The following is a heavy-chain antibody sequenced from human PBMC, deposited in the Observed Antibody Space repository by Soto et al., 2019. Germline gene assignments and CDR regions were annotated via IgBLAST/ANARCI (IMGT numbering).Heavy chain of an antibody. CDR1: GFTFSSYA. J-gene: IGHJ4*02. D-gene: IGHD3-3*01. V-gene: IGHV3-23*01. Sequence: GGSLRLSCAASGFTFSSYAMSWVRQAPGKGLEWVSAISGSGGSTYYADSVKGRFTISRGNSKNTMYLQMNSLRAEDTAVYYCAKGDLLTSFWSGYYTLDYWGQGTLVTVSS. CDR2: ISGSGGST. CDR3: AKGDLLTSFWSGYYTLDY.